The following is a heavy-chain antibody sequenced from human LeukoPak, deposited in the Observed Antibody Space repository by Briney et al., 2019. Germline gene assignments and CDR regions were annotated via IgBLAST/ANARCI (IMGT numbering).Heavy chain of an antibody. D-gene: IGHD3-3*01. CDR2: TYYRSKWYH. CDR1: GDSVSSNSAA. Sequence: SQTLSLTCAISGDSVSSNSAAWNWIRQSPSRGLEWLGRTYYRSKWYHDYAVSVKSRITINPDTSNNQVSLRLNSVTPEDTAVYYCARDGYYAGYDFDSWGQGTLVTVSS. V-gene: IGHV6-1*01. J-gene: IGHJ4*02. CDR3: ARDGYYAGYDFDS.